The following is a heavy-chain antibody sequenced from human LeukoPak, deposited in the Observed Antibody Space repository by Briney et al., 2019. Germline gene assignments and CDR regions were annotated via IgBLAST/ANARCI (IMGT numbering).Heavy chain of an antibody. CDR3: ARGRATGRSGGDY. V-gene: IGHV3-48*02. Sequence: PGGSLRLSCAASGFTFSSCSMNWVRQAPGKGLEWVSYISSGSCSIYYADSVKGRFTISRDNAENSLYLQMNSLRDEDTAVYYCARGRATGRSGGDYWGQGTLVTVSS. CDR1: GFTFSSCS. D-gene: IGHD3-9*01. J-gene: IGHJ4*02. CDR2: ISSGSCSI.